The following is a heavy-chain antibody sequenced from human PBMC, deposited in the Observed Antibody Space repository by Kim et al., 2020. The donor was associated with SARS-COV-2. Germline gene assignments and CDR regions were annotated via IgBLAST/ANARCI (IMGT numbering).Heavy chain of an antibody. D-gene: IGHD5-18*01. CDR2: IYHSGST. J-gene: IGHJ4*02. CDR3: ASISVDTAMVMPQYSDY. CDR1: GGSISSSNW. Sequence: SETLSLTCAVSGGSISSSNWWSWVRQPPGKGLEWIGEIYHSGSTNYNPSLKSLVTISVDKSKNQFSLKLSSVTAADTAVYYCASISVDTAMVMPQYSDYWGQGTLVTVSS. V-gene: IGHV4-4*02.